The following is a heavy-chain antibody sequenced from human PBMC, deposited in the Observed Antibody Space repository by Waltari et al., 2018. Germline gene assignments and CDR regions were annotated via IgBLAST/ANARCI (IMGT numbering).Heavy chain of an antibody. CDR1: GFTFSSYS. D-gene: IGHD1-26*01. Sequence: EVQLVESGGGLVKPGGSLRLSCEASGFTFSSYSMTWVRQAPGKGLEWVSSISSSSSYIYYADSVKGRFTISRDNAKNSLYLQMNSLRAEDTAVYYCAREVGAIDYWGQGTLVTVSS. CDR2: ISSSSSYI. J-gene: IGHJ4*02. CDR3: AREVGAIDY. V-gene: IGHV3-21*01.